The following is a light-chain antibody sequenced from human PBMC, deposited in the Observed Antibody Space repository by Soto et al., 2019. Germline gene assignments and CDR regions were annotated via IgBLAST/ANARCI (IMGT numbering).Light chain of an antibody. Sequence: VSTQPACRAVSSGEGVGAVCFMAIQSVNSSNLAWYQQKPGQPPRLLIYGASNSATGILDSFISGGAGAEVSLPISRRVHAEYAAYYYRQYYNTTPLTFGQGTKVDIK. CDR2: GAS. CDR3: RQYYNTTPLT. V-gene: IGKV3-20*01. CDR1: QSVNSSN. J-gene: IGKJ1*01.